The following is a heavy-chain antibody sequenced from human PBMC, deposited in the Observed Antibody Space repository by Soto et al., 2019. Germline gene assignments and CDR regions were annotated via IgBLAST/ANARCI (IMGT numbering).Heavy chain of an antibody. D-gene: IGHD5-12*01. V-gene: IGHV4-34*01. Sequence: QVQLQQWGAGLLKPSETLSLTCAVYGGSFSGYYWSWIRQPPGKGLEWIGEINHSGSTNYNPSLKSRVTISVDTSKNQFSLKLSSVTAADTAVYYCARVARRDGYNFRYYYGMDVWGQGTTVTVSS. CDR3: ARVARRDGYNFRYYYGMDV. CDR2: INHSGST. CDR1: GGSFSGYY. J-gene: IGHJ6*02.